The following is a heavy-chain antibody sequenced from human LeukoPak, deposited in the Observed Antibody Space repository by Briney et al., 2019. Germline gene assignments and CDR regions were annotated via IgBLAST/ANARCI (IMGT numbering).Heavy chain of an antibody. CDR2: MSPNTGKT. J-gene: IGHJ5*02. V-gene: IGHV1-8*03. CDR3: ARTFVDFWSGYYRRDWLDP. D-gene: IGHD3-3*01. CDR1: GYTFTSYG. Sequence: ASVKVSCKASGYTFTSYGINWVRQATGQGLEWMGKMSPNTGKTGYAQKFQDRVTITSDTSINTVYMELSSLRSDDTAVYCCARTFVDFWSGYYRRDWLDPWGQGTLVTVSS.